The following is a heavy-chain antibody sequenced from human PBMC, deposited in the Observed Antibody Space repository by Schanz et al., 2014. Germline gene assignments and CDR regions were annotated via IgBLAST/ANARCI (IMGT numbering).Heavy chain of an antibody. CDR1: GFTFSNYG. Sequence: QVQLVESGGGVVQSGGSLRLSCAASGFTFSNYGMHWVRQAPGKGLEWVSSFNDGGVNKYYADSVKGRFTISSDNSKSTLYLQMSSLRAEDTAVYYCAKSQGSSFDSWGQGTLVTVSS. CDR3: AKSQGSSFDS. D-gene: IGHD6-13*01. J-gene: IGHJ4*02. V-gene: IGHV3-NL1*01. CDR2: FNDGGVNK.